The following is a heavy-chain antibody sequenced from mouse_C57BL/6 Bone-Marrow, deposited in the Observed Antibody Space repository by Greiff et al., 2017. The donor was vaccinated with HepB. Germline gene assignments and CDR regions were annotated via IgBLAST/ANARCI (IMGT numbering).Heavy chain of an antibody. D-gene: IGHD1-2*01. V-gene: IGHV1-63*01. CDR3: ARRLPGYYYAMDY. J-gene: IGHJ4*01. Sequence: QVQLQQSGAELVRPGTSVKMSCKASGYTFTNYWIGWAKQRPGHGLEWIGDIYPGGGYTNYNEKFKGKATLTADKSSSTAYMQFSSLTSEDSAIYYCARRLPGYYYAMDYWGQGTSVTVSS. CDR2: IYPGGGYT. CDR1: GYTFTNYW.